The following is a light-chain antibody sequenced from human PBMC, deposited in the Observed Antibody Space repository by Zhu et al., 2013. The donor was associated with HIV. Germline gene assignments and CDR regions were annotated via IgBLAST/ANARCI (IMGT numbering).Light chain of an antibody. CDR2: YDD. CDR1: SSNIGNNA. CDR3: AAWDDSLSGVV. Sequence: QSVLTQPPSVSEAPRQRVTISCSGSSSNIGNNAVNWYQQLPGKAPKLLIYYDDLLPSGVSDRFSGSKSGTSASLAISGLRSEDEADYYCAAWDDSLSGVVFGRR. J-gene: IGLJ2*01. V-gene: IGLV1-36*01.